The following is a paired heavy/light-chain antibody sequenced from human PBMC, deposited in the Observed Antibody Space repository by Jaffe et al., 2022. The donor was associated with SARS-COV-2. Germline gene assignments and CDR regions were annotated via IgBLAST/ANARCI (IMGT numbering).Heavy chain of an antibody. Sequence: QVQLVESGGGVVQPGRSLRLSCAASGFTFSTYAMHWVRQAPGKGLEWVAVISHDGSNKFYADSVKGRFTISRDNPKNTLDLQMNSLKPEDTAVYYCARRDSCLDSWGQGTLVTVSS. CDR2: ISHDGSNK. D-gene: IGHD2-15*01. V-gene: IGHV3-30-3*01. CDR3: ARRDSCLDS. J-gene: IGHJ5*01. CDR1: GFTFSTYA.
Light chain of an antibody. CDR3: QQYNSYSWT. CDR1: QSISSW. CDR2: KAS. J-gene: IGKJ1*01. Sequence: DIQMTQSPSTLSASVGDRVTITCRASQSISSWLAWYQQKPGKAPKLLIYKASSLESAVPSRFSGSGSGTEFTLTISSLQPDDFATYYCQQYNSYSWTFGQGTKVEIK. V-gene: IGKV1-5*03.